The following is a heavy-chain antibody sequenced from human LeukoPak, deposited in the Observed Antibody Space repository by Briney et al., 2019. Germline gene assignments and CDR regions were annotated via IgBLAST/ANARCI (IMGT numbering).Heavy chain of an antibody. V-gene: IGHV4-34*01. J-gene: IGHJ4*02. Sequence: KPSETLSLTCAVYGGSFSGYYWSRIRQPPGKGLEWIGEINHSGSTNYNPSLKSRVTISVDTSKNQFSLKLSSVTAADTAVYYCASASLGYCSGGSCYPPLDYWGQGTLVTVSS. D-gene: IGHD2-15*01. CDR2: INHSGST. CDR3: ASASLGYCSGGSCYPPLDY. CDR1: GGSFSGYY.